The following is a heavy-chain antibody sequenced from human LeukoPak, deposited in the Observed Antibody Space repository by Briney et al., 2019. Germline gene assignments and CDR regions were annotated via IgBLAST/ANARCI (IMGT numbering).Heavy chain of an antibody. CDR1: GYTFTSYY. Sequence: GASVKVSCKASGYTFTSYYMHWVRQAPGQGLEWMGIINPSGGSTSYAQKFQGRVTMTRDESTSTAYMELSSLRSEDTAVYYCARVVAEGPYYYYMDVWGKGTTVTVSS. J-gene: IGHJ6*03. CDR2: INPSGGST. V-gene: IGHV1-46*01. CDR3: ARVVAEGPYYYYMDV.